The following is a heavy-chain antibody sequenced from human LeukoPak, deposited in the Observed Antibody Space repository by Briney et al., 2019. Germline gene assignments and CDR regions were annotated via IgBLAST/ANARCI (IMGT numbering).Heavy chain of an antibody. CDR2: ISWNSGSI. CDR3: AKERGLMVYATNWFDP. V-gene: IGHV3-9*01. Sequence: QSGGSLRLSCAASGFTFSIHAMNWVRQAPGKGLEWVSVISWNSGSIGYADFVKGRFTISRDNAKNSLYQQMNSLRAEDTALYYCAKERGLMVYATNWFDPWGQGTLVTVSS. J-gene: IGHJ5*02. CDR1: GFTFSIHA. D-gene: IGHD2-8*01.